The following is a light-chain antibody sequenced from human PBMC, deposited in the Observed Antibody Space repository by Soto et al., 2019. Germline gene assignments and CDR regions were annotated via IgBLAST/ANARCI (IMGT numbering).Light chain of an antibody. Sequence: EIVLTQSPGTLSLSPGQRATLSCRASQSVSSNYLAWYQQKPGQAPRLLISGASSRASCIPDRFSGSGSGTYFTFTISRLEPEDFAVYYCQQYGGSPTFGPGTKVDIK. J-gene: IGKJ3*01. CDR2: GAS. CDR1: QSVSSNY. CDR3: QQYGGSPT. V-gene: IGKV3-20*01.